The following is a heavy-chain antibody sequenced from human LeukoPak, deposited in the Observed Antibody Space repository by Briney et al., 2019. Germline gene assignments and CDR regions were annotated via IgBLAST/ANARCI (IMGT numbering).Heavy chain of an antibody. Sequence: SETLSLTCTVSRGSVSTYYWSWIRRPAGKGLEWIGRLYGSGSTIYNPSLESRVTMSLDTSKNQFSLNLTSVTAADSAVYYCARDSLGSTTFGRFDPWGQGTLVTVSS. V-gene: IGHV4-4*07. CDR2: LYGSGST. CDR3: ARDSLGSTTFGRFDP. D-gene: IGHD2-2*01. J-gene: IGHJ5*02. CDR1: RGSVSTYY.